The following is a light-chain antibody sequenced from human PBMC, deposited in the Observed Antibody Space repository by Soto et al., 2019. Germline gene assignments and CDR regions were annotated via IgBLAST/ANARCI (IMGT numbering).Light chain of an antibody. CDR2: DAY. V-gene: IGKV3-11*01. Sequence: EVLLTQPPVTLSLSPGERATLSCRASQSFRGLLAWYQQKPGQAPRLLTYDAYNRATGIPPRFSGSGSGTDFTLTISSXEPEDSAVYYCQQRHMWPITFGQGTRLEIK. J-gene: IGKJ5*01. CDR3: QQRHMWPIT. CDR1: QSFRGL.